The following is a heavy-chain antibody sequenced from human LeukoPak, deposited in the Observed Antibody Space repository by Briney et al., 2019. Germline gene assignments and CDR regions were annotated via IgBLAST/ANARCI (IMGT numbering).Heavy chain of an antibody. J-gene: IGHJ4*02. CDR2: IYYSGST. D-gene: IGHD3-10*01. CDR1: GGSISSSSYY. Sequence: SETLSLTCTVSGGSISSSSYYWGWIRQPPGKGLEWIGSIYYSGSTYYNPSLKSRVTISVDTSKNQFSLKLSSVTAADTAVYYCARHRGGSSGFDYWGQGTLVTVSS. CDR3: ARHRGGSSGFDY. V-gene: IGHV4-39*01.